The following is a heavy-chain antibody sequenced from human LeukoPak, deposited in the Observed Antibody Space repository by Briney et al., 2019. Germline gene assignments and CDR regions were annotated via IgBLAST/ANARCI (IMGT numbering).Heavy chain of an antibody. CDR3: ANSNWFDP. J-gene: IGHJ5*02. CDR2: ISGSGAGT. CDR1: GFTFSSYA. Sequence: GGSLRLSCAASGFTFSSYAMSWVRQAPGKGLEWVSSISGSGAGTKYADSVKGRFNISRDNPKSTLYLQMNSLRAEDTAVYYCANSNWFDPWGQGTLVTVSS. V-gene: IGHV3-23*01.